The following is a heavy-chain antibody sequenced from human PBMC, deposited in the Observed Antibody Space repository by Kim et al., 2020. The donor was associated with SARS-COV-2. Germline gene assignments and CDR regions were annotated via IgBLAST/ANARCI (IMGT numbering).Heavy chain of an antibody. D-gene: IGHD3-3*01. V-gene: IGHV1-18*01. CDR2: ISAYNGNT. Sequence: ASVKVSCKASGYTFTSYGISWVRQAPGQGLEWMGWISAYNGNTNYAQKLQGRATMTTDTSTSTAYMELRSLRPDDTAVYYCARDSGTYYDFWGGYYTHHRPDYFDYWGQGTLVTVSS. J-gene: IGHJ4*02. CDR1: GYTFTSYG. CDR3: ARDSGTYYDFWGGYYTHHRPDYFDY.